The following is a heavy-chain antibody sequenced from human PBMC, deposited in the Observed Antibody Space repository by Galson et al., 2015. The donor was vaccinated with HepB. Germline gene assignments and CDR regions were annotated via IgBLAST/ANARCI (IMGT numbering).Heavy chain of an antibody. CDR3: ARGCD. D-gene: IGHD2-8*01. CDR2: IKEDGSET. V-gene: IGHV3-7*01. J-gene: IGHJ4*02. CDR1: GFTFSGSW. Sequence: SLRLSCAASGFTFSGSWMSWVRQAPGKGLEWVANIKEDGSETSYVDSLTVRFSISRDNAKNSLYLQMNSLRAEDTALYYCARGCDWGQGTLVTVPS.